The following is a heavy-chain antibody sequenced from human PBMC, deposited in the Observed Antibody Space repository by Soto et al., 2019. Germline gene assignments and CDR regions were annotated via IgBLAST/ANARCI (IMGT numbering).Heavy chain of an antibody. CDR3: AHRGYGNYPRDNWFDP. Sequence: QITLKESGPTLVKPTQTLTLTCTFSGFSLTTAGAGVGWIRQPPGKALEWLALIYWNDDTRYSPSLKSRLTITKDTSKSQVVLRMTNMYPVDTATYYCAHRGYGNYPRDNWFDPWGQGILVIVSS. CDR1: GFSLTTAGAG. D-gene: IGHD4-17*01. CDR2: IYWNDDT. V-gene: IGHV2-5*01. J-gene: IGHJ5*02.